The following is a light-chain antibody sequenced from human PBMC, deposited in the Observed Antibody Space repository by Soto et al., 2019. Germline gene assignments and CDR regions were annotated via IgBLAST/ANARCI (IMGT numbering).Light chain of an antibody. CDR2: GAS. CDR1: QSVSSSY. CDR3: QQYGDSPLIT. Sequence: EIVLTQSPGTLSLSPGERATLSCRASQSVSSSYLAWYQQKRVQAPRLLIYGASSRATGIPDRFSGSGSGTDFTLTISRLEPEDFAVYYCQQYGDSPLITFGQGTRLEIK. J-gene: IGKJ5*01. V-gene: IGKV3-20*01.